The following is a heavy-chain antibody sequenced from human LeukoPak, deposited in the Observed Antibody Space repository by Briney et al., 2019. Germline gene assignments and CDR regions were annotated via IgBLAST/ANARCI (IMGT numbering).Heavy chain of an antibody. D-gene: IGHD2-2*01. J-gene: IGHJ1*01. CDR1: GGTFSSYA. V-gene: IGHV1-69*05. CDR3: ARARKLKYCSSTSCYGASGGGYSNYAPLQH. Sequence: ASVKVSCKASGGTFSSYAISWVRQAPGQGLEWMGGIIPIFGTANYAQKFQGRFTITTDESTSTAYMELSSLRSEDTAVYYCARARKLKYCSSTSCYGASGGGYSNYAPLQHWGQGTLVTVSS. CDR2: IIPIFGTA.